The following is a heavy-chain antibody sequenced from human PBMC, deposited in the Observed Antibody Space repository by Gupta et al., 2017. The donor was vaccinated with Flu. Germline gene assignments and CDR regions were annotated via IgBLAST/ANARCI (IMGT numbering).Heavy chain of an antibody. Sequence: QMHLQESGPRLVQPSQTLSLTCTVPGGSVNVFSYFWSWIRQEPGKGLEWIGYVHSSGTAYYNPSLRSRLMMSIDTSKNEFSLEVTAVTAADTAIYYCARRGTYFFDCWGQGALVTVSS. V-gene: IGHV4-31*03. CDR1: GGSVNVFSYF. J-gene: IGHJ4*02. CDR3: ARRGTYFFDC. CDR2: VHSSGTA.